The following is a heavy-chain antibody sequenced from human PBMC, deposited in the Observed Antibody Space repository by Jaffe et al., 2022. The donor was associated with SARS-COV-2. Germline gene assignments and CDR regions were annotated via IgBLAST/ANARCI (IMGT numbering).Heavy chain of an antibody. V-gene: IGHV3-23*01. D-gene: IGHD6-13*01. CDR2: ISGSGGST. CDR1: GFTFSSYA. CDR3: AKSEGSSSWVPYYYYGMDV. Sequence: EVQLLESGGGLVQPGGSLRLSCAASGFTFSSYAMSWVRQAPGKGLEWVSAISGSGGSTYYADSVKGRFTISRDNSKNTLYLQMNSLRAEDTAVYYCAKSEGSSSWVPYYYYGMDVWGQGTTVTVSS. J-gene: IGHJ6*02.